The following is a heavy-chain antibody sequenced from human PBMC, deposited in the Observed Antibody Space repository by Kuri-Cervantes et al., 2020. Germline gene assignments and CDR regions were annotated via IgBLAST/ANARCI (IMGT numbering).Heavy chain of an antibody. CDR2: IHHSGST. CDR1: GGSFSGYY. J-gene: IGHJ5*02. D-gene: IGHD3-16*02. CDR3: ARKDPYLGNYVWGSYRTPSVGWFDP. V-gene: IGHV4-34*01. Sequence: SETLSLTCVVYGGSFSGYYWSWIRQPPGKGLEWIGDIHHSGSTNYNPSLKSRVTISVDTSKNQFSLKLSSVTAADTAVYYCARKDPYLGNYVWGSYRTPSVGWFDPWGQGTLVTVSS.